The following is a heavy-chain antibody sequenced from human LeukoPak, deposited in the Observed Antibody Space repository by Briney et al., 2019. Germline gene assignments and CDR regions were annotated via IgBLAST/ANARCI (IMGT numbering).Heavy chain of an antibody. CDR1: GFTFSSYS. J-gene: IGHJ4*02. CDR3: ARTVTTYYYDGSGYYDY. CDR2: IDSGGSII. Sequence: PGGSLRLSCAASGFTFSSYSMNWVRQAPGKGLEWVSYIDSGGSIIYYADSVKGRFTISRDNAKNSLYMQMNSLRAEDTAVYYCARTVTTYYYDGSGYYDYWGQGTLVTVSS. V-gene: IGHV3-48*04. D-gene: IGHD3-22*01.